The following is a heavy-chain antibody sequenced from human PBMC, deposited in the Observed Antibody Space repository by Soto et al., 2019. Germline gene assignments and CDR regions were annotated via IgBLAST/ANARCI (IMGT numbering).Heavy chain of an antibody. CDR2: IYWDDDE. CDR3: ANTGAVEYCDY. V-gene: IGHV2-5*02. Sequence: SGPTLVNPAHALARPWDSSGSALTTGGVGVGWIRQPPGKALEWLALIYWDDDEGYSPSLKSRLTIPKDTSKNQVVLTMTNMDPVDMSRHSCANTGAVEYCDY. CDR1: GSALTTGGVG. D-gene: IGHD2-15*01. J-gene: IGHJ4*01.